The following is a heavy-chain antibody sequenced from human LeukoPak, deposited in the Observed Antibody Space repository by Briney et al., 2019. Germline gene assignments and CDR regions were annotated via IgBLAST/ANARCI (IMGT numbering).Heavy chain of an antibody. V-gene: IGHV4-38-2*01. Sequence: SETLSLTCGVSGYSISSGYYWGWIRQPPGKGLEWIGSIHHRGTTYYNPSLKSRVTISVDTSKNQFSLKLSSVTAADTAVYYCARWGDDFWSGYHIDYWGQGTLVTVSS. CDR3: ARWGDDFWSGYHIDY. J-gene: IGHJ4*02. CDR2: IHHRGTT. D-gene: IGHD3-3*01. CDR1: GYSISSGYY.